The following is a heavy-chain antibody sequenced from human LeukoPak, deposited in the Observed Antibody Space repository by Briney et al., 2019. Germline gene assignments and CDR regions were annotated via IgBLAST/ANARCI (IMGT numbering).Heavy chain of an antibody. J-gene: IGHJ4*02. CDR2: ISSSSSYI. CDR1: GFTFSSYS. Sequence: PGGSLRLSCAASGFTFSSYSMNWVRQAPGKGLEWVSSISSSSSYIYYADSVKGRFTISRDNAKNSVSLLMNSLRVEDTAVYYCARGRWELSLWGQGTLVTVSS. V-gene: IGHV3-21*01. CDR3: ARGRWELSL. D-gene: IGHD1-26*01.